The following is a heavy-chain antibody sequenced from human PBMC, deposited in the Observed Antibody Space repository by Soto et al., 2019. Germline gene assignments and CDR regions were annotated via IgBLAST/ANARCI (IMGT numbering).Heavy chain of an antibody. V-gene: IGHV4-4*02. J-gene: IGHJ1*01. D-gene: IGHD6-19*01. CDR1: GGSISSSNW. CDR3: ARAYTRGWYGAEYFQH. Sequence: QVQLQESGPGLLKPSGTLSLTCAVSGGSISSSNWWSWVRQPPGKGLEWIGEIYHSGNTNYNPSLKSRVTISVDKSKNQFSLKRSSVTAADTAVYYCARAYTRGWYGAEYFQHWGQGTLVTVSS. CDR2: IYHSGNT.